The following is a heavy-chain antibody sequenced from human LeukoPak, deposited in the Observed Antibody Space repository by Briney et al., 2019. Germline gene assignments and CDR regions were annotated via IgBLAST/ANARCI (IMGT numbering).Heavy chain of an antibody. J-gene: IGHJ6*02. V-gene: IGHV1-18*01. CDR2: ISAYNGNT. CDR1: GYTFTSYG. CDR3: AREMTTVTTRRVYYYYGMDV. D-gene: IGHD4-17*01. Sequence: ASVKVSCKASGYTFTSYGISWVRQAPGQGLEWMGWISAYNGNTNYAQKFQGRVTITRDTSASTAYMELSSLRSEDTAVYYCAREMTTVTTRRVYYYYGMDVWGQGTTVTVSS.